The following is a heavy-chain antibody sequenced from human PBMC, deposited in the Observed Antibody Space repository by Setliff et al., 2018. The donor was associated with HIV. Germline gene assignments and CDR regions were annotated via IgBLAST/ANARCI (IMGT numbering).Heavy chain of an antibody. D-gene: IGHD3-3*01. V-gene: IGHV5-51*01. CDR3: ARHAGTRNFCSGYLSDMDV. J-gene: IGHJ6*03. Sequence: GASMTISCKGSGYRFASSWIGWVSQMAGKGLEWMVIIYPGDSDTRYSPSFQGQVTISADKSINTAYLQWSSLKASDTAMYCCARHAGTRNFCSGYLSDMDVWGKGTTVTVSS. CDR2: IYPGDSDT. CDR1: GYRFASSW.